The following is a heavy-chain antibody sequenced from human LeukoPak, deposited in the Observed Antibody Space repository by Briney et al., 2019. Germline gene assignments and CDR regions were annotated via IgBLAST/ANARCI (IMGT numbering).Heavy chain of an antibody. CDR2: IYDSGST. CDR3: ARERGLRDFWSGYYPDY. Sequence: NPSQTLSLTCTVSGDSISSGDYCWSWIRQPPGKGLEWIGYIYDSGSTYYNSSLKSRVTISVDTSKNQFSLKLSSVTAADTAVYYCARERGLRDFWSGYYPDYWGQGTLVTVSS. D-gene: IGHD3-3*01. J-gene: IGHJ4*02. CDR1: GDSISSGDYC. V-gene: IGHV4-30-4*08.